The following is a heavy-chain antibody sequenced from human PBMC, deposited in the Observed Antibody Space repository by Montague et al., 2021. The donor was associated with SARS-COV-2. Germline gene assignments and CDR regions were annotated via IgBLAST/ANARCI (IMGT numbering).Heavy chain of an antibody. CDR1: GFAFSSYA. CDR3: AKGGWIYFHGYFDL. Sequence: SLRLSCAASGFAFSSYAMSWVRQAPGKGLEWVSIVSDGGGSTYYXXSLKGRFTASRDNSKNTVDLQLNSLRGEDTAVYYCAKGGWIYFHGYFDLWGRGTLVTVSS. J-gene: IGHJ2*01. V-gene: IGHV3-23*01. CDR2: VSDGGGST. D-gene: IGHD5-12*01.